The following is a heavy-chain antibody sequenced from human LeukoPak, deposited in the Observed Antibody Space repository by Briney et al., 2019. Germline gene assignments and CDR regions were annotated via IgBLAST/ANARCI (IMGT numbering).Heavy chain of an antibody. D-gene: IGHD3-10*01. Sequence: LSLTCAVYGGSFSGYYWSWIRQPPGKGLEWVSYISSSGSTIYYADSVKGRFTISRDNAKNSLYLQMNSLRAEDTAVYYCARELMVRGGFGYWGQGTLVTVSS. CDR3: ARELMVRGGFGY. CDR1: GGSFSGYY. CDR2: ISSSGSTI. V-gene: IGHV3-11*01. J-gene: IGHJ4*02.